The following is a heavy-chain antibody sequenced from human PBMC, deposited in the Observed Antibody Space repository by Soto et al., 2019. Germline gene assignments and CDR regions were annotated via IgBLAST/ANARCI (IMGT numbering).Heavy chain of an antibody. J-gene: IGHJ4*02. CDR2: IYYSGST. CDR3: ARKGQGLRLGRYFDY. V-gene: IGHV4-59*01. Sequence: SETLSLTCTVSGGSISSYYWSWIRQPPGKGLEWIGYIYYSGSTNYNPSLKSRVTISVDTSKNQFSLKLSSVTAADTAVYYCARKGQGLRLGRYFDYWGQGTLVTVSS. D-gene: IGHD5-12*01. CDR1: GGSISSYY.